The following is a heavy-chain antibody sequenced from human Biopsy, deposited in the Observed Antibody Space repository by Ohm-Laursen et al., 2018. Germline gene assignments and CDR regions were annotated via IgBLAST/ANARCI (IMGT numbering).Heavy chain of an antibody. Sequence: VSSVKVSCKASGYTFTGQHLHWVRQVPGQGLEWMGWINPHSGTTKFAQDFQGRVTMTRDTSITTAYMELRRLRSDDTVVYYCAKGQDLRGGAEYFQHWGQGALVTVSS. J-gene: IGHJ1*01. V-gene: IGHV1-2*02. CDR3: AKGQDLRGGAEYFQH. D-gene: IGHD2-15*01. CDR1: GYTFTGQH. CDR2: INPHSGTT.